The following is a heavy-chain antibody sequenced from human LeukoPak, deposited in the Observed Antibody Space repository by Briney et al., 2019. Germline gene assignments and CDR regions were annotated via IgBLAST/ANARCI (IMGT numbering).Heavy chain of an antibody. CDR2: ISGSSNYI. CDR1: GFTFSSYS. Sequence: GGSLRLSCAASGFTFSSYSMNRVRQAPGKGLEWVSSISGSSNYIYYADSVKGRFTISRDSATNSLYLQMNSLRAEDTAVYYCARDYYGSYAIDYWGQGTLVTVSS. CDR3: ARDYYGSYAIDY. D-gene: IGHD1-26*01. V-gene: IGHV3-21*01. J-gene: IGHJ4*02.